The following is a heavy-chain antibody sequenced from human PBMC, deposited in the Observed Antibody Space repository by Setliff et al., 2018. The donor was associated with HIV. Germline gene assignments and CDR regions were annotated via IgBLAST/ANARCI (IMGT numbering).Heavy chain of an antibody. D-gene: IGHD3-3*01. CDR1: GGSFSGYY. CDR3: ARLRVVTIFGVAHQAPGYMDV. CDR2: INHSGST. J-gene: IGHJ6*03. Sequence: PSETLSLTCAVYGGSFSGYYWSWIRQPPGKGLEWIGEINHSGSTHYNPSLKSRVTISVDTSKNQFSLKLTSVTAADTAVYYCARLRVVTIFGVAHQAPGYMDVWGKGTTVTVSS. V-gene: IGHV4-34*01.